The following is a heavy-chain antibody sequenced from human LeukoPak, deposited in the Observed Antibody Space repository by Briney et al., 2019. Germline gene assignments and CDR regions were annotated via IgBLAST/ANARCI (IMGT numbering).Heavy chain of an antibody. CDR3: ARAYYGSGSYYNVLDY. Sequence: ASVKVSCKASGYTFTGYYMHWVRQATGQGLEWMGWMNPNSGNTGYAQKFQGRVTMTRNTSISTAYMELSSLRSEDTAVYYCARAYYGSGSYYNVLDYWGQGTLVTVSS. D-gene: IGHD3-10*01. CDR2: MNPNSGNT. CDR1: GYTFTGYY. V-gene: IGHV1-8*02. J-gene: IGHJ4*02.